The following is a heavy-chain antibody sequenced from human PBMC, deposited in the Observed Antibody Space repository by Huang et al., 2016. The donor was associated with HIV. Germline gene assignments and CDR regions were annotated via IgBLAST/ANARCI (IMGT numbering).Heavy chain of an antibody. CDR1: GFSLNHKGVG. CDR2: IYWDDDK. J-gene: IGHJ6*03. D-gene: IGHD7-27*01. V-gene: IGHV2-5*02. Sequence: QITLKESGPTVIKPTQTLTLTCSFSGFSLNHKGVGVGWIRQPPGKALEWLVLIYWDDDKRFTPSLKNRITITKDTSKNQVVFTMTNLDPRDTGTYYCAHIGRLGNYYMDVWGNGTTVTVSS. CDR3: AHIGRLGNYYMDV.